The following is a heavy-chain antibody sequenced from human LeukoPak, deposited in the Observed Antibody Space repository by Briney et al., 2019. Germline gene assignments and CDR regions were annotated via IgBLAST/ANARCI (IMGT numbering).Heavy chain of an antibody. CDR3: AKPDYSNSSRVDF. CDR1: GFTFSSYV. V-gene: IGHV3-23*01. D-gene: IGHD6-6*01. CDR2: LSGSGGDT. Sequence: PGGSLRLSCAASGFTFSSYVMAWVRQAPGKGLEWVSGLSGSGGDTFYADSVRGRFTISRDNSKNTLYLQTNSLRAEDTALYYCAKPDYSNSSRVDFWGQGTLVTVSS. J-gene: IGHJ4*02.